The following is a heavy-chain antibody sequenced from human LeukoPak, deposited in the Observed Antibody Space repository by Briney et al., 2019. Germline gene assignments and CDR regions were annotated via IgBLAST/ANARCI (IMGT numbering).Heavy chain of an antibody. CDR2: INLANRNT. Sequence: ASVKVSCKASGYTFISSAMHWMRQAPGQGLEWMGWINLANRNTKYSQKFQGRLTITRDTSASTVFMDLSSLRSEDTAVYFCARASHYYDSSAYHYYFDYWGQGTLVTVSS. CDR1: GYTFISSA. CDR3: ARASHYYDSSAYHYYFDY. J-gene: IGHJ4*02. V-gene: IGHV1-3*01. D-gene: IGHD3-22*01.